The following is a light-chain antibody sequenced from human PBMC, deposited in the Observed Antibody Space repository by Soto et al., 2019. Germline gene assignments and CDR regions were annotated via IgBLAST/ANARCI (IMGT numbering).Light chain of an antibody. J-gene: IGKJ1*01. CDR3: QHYNSYSEA. CDR1: QTISSW. CDR2: KAS. Sequence: DIQMTQSPSTLSGSVGDRVTITCRASQTISSWLAWYQQKPGKAPKLLIYKASTLKSGVPSRFSGSGSGTEFTLTSSSLQPDYFATYYCQHYNSYSEALGQGTKVELK. V-gene: IGKV1-5*03.